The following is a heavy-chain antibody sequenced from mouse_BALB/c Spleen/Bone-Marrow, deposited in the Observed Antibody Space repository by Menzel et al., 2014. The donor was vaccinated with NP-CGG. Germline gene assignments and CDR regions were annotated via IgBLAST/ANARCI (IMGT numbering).Heavy chain of an antibody. CDR3: AGITTVDY. J-gene: IGHJ4*01. CDR2: ISSGGTT. Sequence: EVKLQESGGGLVKPGGSLKLSCAASGFTFSGYAMSWARQTPEKRLEWVASISSGGTTYYPDSVKGRFTISRDNARNILYLQMSSLRSEDTAMYYCAGITTVDYWGQGTSVTVPS. V-gene: IGHV5-6-5*01. CDR1: GFTFSGYA. D-gene: IGHD1-1*01.